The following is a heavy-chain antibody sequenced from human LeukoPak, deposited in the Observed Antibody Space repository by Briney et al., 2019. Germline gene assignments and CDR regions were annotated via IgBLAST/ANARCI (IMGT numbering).Heavy chain of an antibody. CDR2: INAGNGNT. D-gene: IGHD3-10*01. Sequence: APVKVSCKASGYTFTSYAMHWVRQAPGQRLEWMGWINAGNGNTKYSQKFQGRVTITRDTSASTAYMELSSLRSEDTAVYYCARDRGIRGYNWFDPWGQGTLVTVSS. CDR3: ARDRGIRGYNWFDP. J-gene: IGHJ5*02. V-gene: IGHV1-3*01. CDR1: GYTFTSYA.